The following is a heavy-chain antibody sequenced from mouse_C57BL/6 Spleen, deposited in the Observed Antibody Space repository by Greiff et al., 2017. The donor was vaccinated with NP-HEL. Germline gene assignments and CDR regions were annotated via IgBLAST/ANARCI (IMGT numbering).Heavy chain of an antibody. D-gene: IGHD4-1*01. J-gene: IGHJ4*01. CDR3: TPWGRAMDY. CDR1: GYTFTDYE. Sequence: QVQLKESGAELVRPGASVTLSCKASGYTFTDYEMHWVKQTPVHGLEWIGAIDPETGGTAYNQKFKGKAILTADKSSSTAYMELRSLTSEDSAVYYCTPWGRAMDYWGQGTSVTVSS. V-gene: IGHV1-15*01. CDR2: IDPETGGT.